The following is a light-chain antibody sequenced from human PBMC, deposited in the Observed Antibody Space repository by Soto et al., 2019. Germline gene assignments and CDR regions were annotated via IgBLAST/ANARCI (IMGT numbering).Light chain of an antibody. J-gene: IGLJ1*01. CDR1: SSDIGAYDY. CDR2: EVN. V-gene: IGLV2-14*01. Sequence: QSALTQPASLSGSPGQSITISCTGTSSDIGAYDYVSWFQQHPGKAPKLMISEVNNRPSGVSNRFSGSKSGNTAYLTISGLQVEDEAEYFCFSLTTTSPHVLGNGTKVT. CDR3: FSLTTTSPHV.